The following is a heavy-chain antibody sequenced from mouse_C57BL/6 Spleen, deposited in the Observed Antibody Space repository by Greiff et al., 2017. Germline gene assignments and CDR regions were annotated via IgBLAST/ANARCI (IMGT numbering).Heavy chain of an antibody. CDR1: GFSLTSYG. J-gene: IGHJ4*01. Sequence: VKVVESGPGLVQPSQCLSITCTVSGFSLTSYGVHWVRQSPGKGLEWLGVIWRGGSTDYNAAFMSRLSITKDNSKSQVFFKMNSLQADDTAIYYCAKNQGQAMDYWGQGTSVTVSS. V-gene: IGHV2-5*01. CDR3: AKNQGQAMDY. CDR2: IWRGGST.